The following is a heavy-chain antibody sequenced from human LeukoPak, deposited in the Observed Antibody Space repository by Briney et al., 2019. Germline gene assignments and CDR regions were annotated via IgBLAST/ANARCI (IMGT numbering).Heavy chain of an antibody. Sequence: PGRSLRLSCAASGFTFDDCAMHWVRQAPGKGLEWVSGISWNSGSIGYADSVKGRFTISRDNAKNSLYLQMNSLRAEDTALYYCAKDATYSSSWYGQFDYWGQGTLVTVSS. J-gene: IGHJ4*02. CDR2: ISWNSGSI. D-gene: IGHD6-13*01. V-gene: IGHV3-9*01. CDR1: GFTFDDCA. CDR3: AKDATYSSSWYGQFDY.